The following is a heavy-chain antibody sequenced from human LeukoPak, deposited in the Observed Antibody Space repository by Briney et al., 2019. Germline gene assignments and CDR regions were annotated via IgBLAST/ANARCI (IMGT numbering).Heavy chain of an antibody. CDR1: GFSISSGGYY. Sequence: SETLSLSCTVSGFSISSGGYYWSWIRQRPGMGRVWIGYSYHSDSTYYVQSLKSLATISVDSSKNQFSLKLSSVTAADKDLYNCARARFIAAAVYFDYWGQGTLVTVSS. CDR3: ARARFIAAAVYFDY. V-gene: IGHV4-30-2*01. CDR2: SYHSDST. D-gene: IGHD6-13*01. J-gene: IGHJ4*02.